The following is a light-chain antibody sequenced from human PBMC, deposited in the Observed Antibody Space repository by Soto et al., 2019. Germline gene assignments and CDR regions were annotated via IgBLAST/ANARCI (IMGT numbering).Light chain of an antibody. CDR1: QSVSSSY. J-gene: IGKJ4*01. V-gene: IGKV3-20*01. CDR2: DAS. CDR3: QQYNSWT. Sequence: EIVLTQSPGTLSLSPGERATLSCRVSQSVSSSYLAWYQQKPGQAPRLLIYDASSRATGIPDRFSGSGSGTDFTLTISRLEPEDFATYYCQQYNSWTFGGGTKVEIK.